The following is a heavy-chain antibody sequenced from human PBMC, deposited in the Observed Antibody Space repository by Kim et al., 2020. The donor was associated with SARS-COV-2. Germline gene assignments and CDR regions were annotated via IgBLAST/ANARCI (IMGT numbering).Heavy chain of an antibody. D-gene: IGHD3-10*01. Sequence: YYQNFQGRVTFPRDTSATTAYMELTSLTFKDTAVYYCAREGSGSYNWLDPWGQGTLVTVSS. J-gene: IGHJ5*02. V-gene: IGHV1-3*01. CDR3: AREGSGSYNWLDP.